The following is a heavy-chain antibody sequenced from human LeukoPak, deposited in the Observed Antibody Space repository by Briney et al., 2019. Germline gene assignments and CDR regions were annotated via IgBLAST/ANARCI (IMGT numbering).Heavy chain of an antibody. Sequence: GGSLRLSCAASGFTFSAYHINWVRQAPGKGLEWISYISTTGTTIHYADSVKGRFAISRDNAKSSLYLQMNSLRAEDTAVYYCAKDSGWFRFDYWGQGTLVTVSS. V-gene: IGHV3-48*01. CDR2: ISTTGTTI. CDR3: AKDSGWFRFDY. D-gene: IGHD6-13*01. J-gene: IGHJ4*02. CDR1: GFTFSAYH.